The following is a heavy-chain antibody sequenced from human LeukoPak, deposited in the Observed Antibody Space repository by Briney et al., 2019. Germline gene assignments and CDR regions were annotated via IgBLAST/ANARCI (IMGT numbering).Heavy chain of an antibody. V-gene: IGHV3-72*01. D-gene: IGHD3-22*01. CDR3: SRDGAAGDDSAFDI. CDR1: GITFSDYI. J-gene: IGHJ3*02. CDR2: IRRGTNGYTT. Sequence: GGSLRLSCTGSGITFSDYILDWVRQAPGKGLEWLGRIRRGTNGYTTEYAASVKGRFTISRDDSKNSLYLHMNSLKIEDTAMYHCSRDGAAGDDSAFDIWGQGTMVTVSS.